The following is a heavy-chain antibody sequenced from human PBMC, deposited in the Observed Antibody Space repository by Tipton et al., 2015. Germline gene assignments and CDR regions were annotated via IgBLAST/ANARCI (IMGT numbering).Heavy chain of an antibody. CDR1: GGPTYSYY. J-gene: IGHJ5*02. D-gene: IGHD2-15*01. CDR2: IYYSGST. V-gene: IGHV4-59*01. CDR3: ARGGNNWFDP. Sequence: TLSLTCTVSGGPTYSYYWTWIRQPPGKGLEWFGHIYYSGSTNYNPSLKSRVTMSVDTSKNQFSLKLTSVTAADTAVYYCARGGNNWFDPWGQGTLVTVSS.